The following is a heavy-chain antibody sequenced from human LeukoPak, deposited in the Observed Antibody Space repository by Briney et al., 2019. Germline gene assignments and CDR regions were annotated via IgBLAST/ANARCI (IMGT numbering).Heavy chain of an antibody. J-gene: IGHJ6*02. Sequence: SETLSLTCSVSGGSISRYFWSWIRRPPGKGLEWIGDVYDSGSANYNPSLNSRVTISLDSSKNQFSLKVSSVTAADTAVYYCARASCCGNCYSWKRDYYYGMDVWGQGTTVTVSS. CDR1: GGSISRYF. CDR2: VYDSGSA. D-gene: IGHD2-21*02. V-gene: IGHV4-59*01. CDR3: ARASCCGNCYSWKRDYYYGMDV.